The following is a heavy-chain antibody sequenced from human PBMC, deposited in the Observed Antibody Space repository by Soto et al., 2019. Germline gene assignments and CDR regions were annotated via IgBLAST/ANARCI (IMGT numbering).Heavy chain of an antibody. D-gene: IGHD3-10*01. CDR3: ARMWELLWFGENYYGMDV. V-gene: IGHV1-18*01. CDR2: ISAYNGNT. Sequence: QVQLVQSGAEVKKPGASVKVSCKASGYTFTSYGISWVRQAPGQGLEWMGWISAYNGNTNYAQKLQGRVTMTTDTPTSTAYMELRSLRSDDTAVYYCARMWELLWFGENYYGMDVWGQGTTVTVSS. J-gene: IGHJ6*02. CDR1: GYTFTSYG.